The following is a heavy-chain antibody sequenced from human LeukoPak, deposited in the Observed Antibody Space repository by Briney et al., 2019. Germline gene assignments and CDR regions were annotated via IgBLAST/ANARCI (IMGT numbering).Heavy chain of an antibody. CDR2: IKQDGNQK. D-gene: IGHD5-18*01. J-gene: IGHJ4*02. CDR3: ARAGYSYGYDY. Sequence: GGSLRLSCAASGFTFSSYWMSWVRQAPGKGLEWVANIKQDGNQKYYVDSVKGRFTISRDNAENSLYLQMNSLSSADTAVYYCARAGYSYGYDYWGQGTLLTVSS. CDR1: GFTFSSYW. V-gene: IGHV3-7*04.